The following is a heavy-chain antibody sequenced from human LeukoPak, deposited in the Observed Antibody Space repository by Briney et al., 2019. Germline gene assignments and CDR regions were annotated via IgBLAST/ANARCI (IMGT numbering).Heavy chain of an antibody. CDR2: IYYSGST. Sequence: SETLSLTCTVSGGSISSSSYYWGWIRQPPGKGLEWIGSIYYSGSTYYNPSLKSRVTISVDTSKNQFSLKLSSVTAADTAVYYCARLHRTQLTFDYWGRGTLVTVSS. V-gene: IGHV4-39*01. J-gene: IGHJ4*02. CDR3: ARLHRTQLTFDY. CDR1: GGSISSSSYY. D-gene: IGHD5-18*01.